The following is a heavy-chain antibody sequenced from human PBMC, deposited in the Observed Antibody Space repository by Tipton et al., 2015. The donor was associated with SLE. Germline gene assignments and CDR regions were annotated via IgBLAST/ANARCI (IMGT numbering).Heavy chain of an antibody. CDR2: IYYSRST. V-gene: IGHV4-59*01. CDR3: ARAQAIFDP. CDR1: GGSISSYY. J-gene: IGHJ5*02. D-gene: IGHD3-3*01. Sequence: TLSLTCTVSGGSISSYYWSWIRQPPGKGLEWIGYIYYSRSTNYNPSLKSRVTISVDTSKNQFSLKLSSVTAADTAVYYCARAQAIFDPWGQGTLVTVSS.